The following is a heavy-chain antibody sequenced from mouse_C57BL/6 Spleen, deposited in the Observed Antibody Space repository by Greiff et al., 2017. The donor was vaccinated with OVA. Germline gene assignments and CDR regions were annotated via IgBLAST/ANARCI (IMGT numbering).Heavy chain of an antibody. CDR2: IYPGDGDT. J-gene: IGHJ3*01. V-gene: IGHV1-82*01. Sequence: VKLQESGPELVKPGASVKISCKASGYAFSSSWMNWVKQRPGKGLEWIGRIYPGDGDTNYNGKFKGKATLTADKSSSTAYMQLSSLTSEDSAVYFCARDSKAWFAYWGQGTLVTVSA. CDR1: GYAFSSSW. CDR3: ARDSKAWFAY. D-gene: IGHD2-5*01.